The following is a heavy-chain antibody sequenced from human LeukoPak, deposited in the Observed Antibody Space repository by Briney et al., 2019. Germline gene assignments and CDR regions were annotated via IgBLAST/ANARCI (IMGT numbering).Heavy chain of an antibody. Sequence: PGASVKVSCKASGYTFSNYYMHWVRQAPGQGLEWMGIINPSSGSTSYAQQFQGRVTMTRDTSTSTVHMELSSLRSEDTAVYYCARAYPSGSAFDFWGQGTLVTVSS. D-gene: IGHD6-19*01. CDR3: ARAYPSGSAFDF. CDR2: INPSSGST. V-gene: IGHV1-46*01. J-gene: IGHJ4*02. CDR1: GYTFSNYY.